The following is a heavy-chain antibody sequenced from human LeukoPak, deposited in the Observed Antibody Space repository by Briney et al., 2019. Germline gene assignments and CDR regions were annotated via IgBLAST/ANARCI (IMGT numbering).Heavy chain of an antibody. CDR3: TRDFLERGN. V-gene: IGHV3-74*01. CDR1: GFTFSGYW. Sequence: PGGSLRLSCVASGFTFSGYWMHWVRQAPGKGLVWVSRINTDGTSTSYADSVKGRFTISRDNAKSTLYLQMNSLRAEDTAVYYCTRDFLERGNWGQGTLSPSPQ. CDR2: INTDGTST. J-gene: IGHJ4*02. D-gene: IGHD2/OR15-2a*01.